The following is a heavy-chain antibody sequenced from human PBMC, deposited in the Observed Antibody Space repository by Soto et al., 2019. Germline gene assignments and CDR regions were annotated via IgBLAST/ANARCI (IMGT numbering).Heavy chain of an antibody. D-gene: IGHD3-3*01. V-gene: IGHV4-39*01. Sequence: SETLSLTCTVSGGSISSSSYYWGWIRQPPGKGLEWIGSIYYSGSTYYNPSLKSRVTISVDTSKNQFSLKLSSVTAADTAVYYCARGYDFLTDYWGQGTLVTVSS. J-gene: IGHJ4*02. CDR2: IYYSGST. CDR1: GGSISSSSYY. CDR3: ARGYDFLTDY.